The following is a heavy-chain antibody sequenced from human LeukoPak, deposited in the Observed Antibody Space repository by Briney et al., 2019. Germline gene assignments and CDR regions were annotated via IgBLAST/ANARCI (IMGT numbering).Heavy chain of an antibody. V-gene: IGHV3-23*01. CDR3: ARSKGMWELDY. CDR1: GFKFNSYA. CDR2: ISGSGGST. D-gene: IGHD1-26*01. Sequence: QSGGSLRLSCAASGFKFNSYAMSWVRQAPGKGLEWVSAISGSGGSTYDADSVKGRFTISRDNSKNTLYLQMNSLRAEDTAVYYCARSKGMWELDYWGQGTLVTVSS. J-gene: IGHJ4*02.